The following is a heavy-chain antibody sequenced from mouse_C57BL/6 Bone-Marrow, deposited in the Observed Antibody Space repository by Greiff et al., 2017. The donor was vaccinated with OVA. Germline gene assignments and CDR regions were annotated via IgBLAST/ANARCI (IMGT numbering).Heavy chain of an antibody. CDR2: IDPSDSYT. CDR3: ARTPSMITFDY. V-gene: IGHV1-69*01. J-gene: IGHJ2*01. CDR1: GYTFTSYW. D-gene: IGHD2-4*01. Sequence: QVQLKQPGAELVMPGASVKLSCKASGYTFTSYWMHWVKQRPGQGLEWIGEIDPSDSYTNYNQKFKGKSTLTVDKSSSTAYMQLSSLTSEDSAVYYCARTPSMITFDYWGQGTTLTVSS.